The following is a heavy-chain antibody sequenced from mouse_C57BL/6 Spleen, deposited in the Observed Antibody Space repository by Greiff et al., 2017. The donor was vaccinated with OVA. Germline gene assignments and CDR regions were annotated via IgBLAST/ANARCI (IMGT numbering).Heavy chain of an antibody. CDR2: INPNNGGT. CDR1: GYTFTDYN. V-gene: IGHV1-18*01. D-gene: IGHD1-1*01. CDR3: AREGYYYGSPYAMDY. Sequence: EVKLMESGPELVKPGASVKIPCKASGYTFTDYNMDWVKQSHGKSLEWIGDINPNNGGTIYNQKFKGKATLTVDKSSSTAYMYLRSLTSEDTAVYYCAREGYYYGSPYAMDYWGQGTSVTVSS. J-gene: IGHJ4*01.